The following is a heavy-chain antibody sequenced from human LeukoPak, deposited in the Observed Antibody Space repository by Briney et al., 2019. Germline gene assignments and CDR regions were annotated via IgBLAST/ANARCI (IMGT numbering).Heavy chain of an antibody. Sequence: PGGSLRLSCAASGFTVSSNYMSWVRQAPGKGLEWVSAISGSGGSTYYADSVKGRFTISRDNSKNTLYLQMNSLRAEDTAVYYCAKAQDYYDSSGPIDYWGQGTLVTVSS. CDR3: AKAQDYYDSSGPIDY. D-gene: IGHD3-22*01. CDR1: GFTVSSNY. CDR2: ISGSGGST. V-gene: IGHV3-23*01. J-gene: IGHJ4*02.